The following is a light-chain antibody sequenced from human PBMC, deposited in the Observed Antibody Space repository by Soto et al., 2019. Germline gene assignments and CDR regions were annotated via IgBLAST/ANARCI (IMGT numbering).Light chain of an antibody. J-gene: IGLJ2*01. CDR3: ASYTGTNTL. CDR2: DVN. Sequence: QSALTQPASVSGSPGQSITISCTGTAYDVGAYIFVSWYQQHSGKAPKVIIYDVNTRPSGVSNRFSGSKLGTTASLTISGLQADDEADYYCASYTGTNTLFGGGTKVTVL. V-gene: IGLV2-14*01. CDR1: AYDVGAYIF.